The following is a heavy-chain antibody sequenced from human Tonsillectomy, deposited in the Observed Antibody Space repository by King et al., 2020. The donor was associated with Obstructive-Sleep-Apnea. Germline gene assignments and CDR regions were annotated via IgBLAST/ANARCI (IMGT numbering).Heavy chain of an antibody. Sequence: QLVQSGGVVVQPGGSLRLSCAASGFTFDDYAMHWVRQAPGKGLEWVSLISWDGGSTYYADSVKGRVTISRDNSKTSLYLQMNSLRAEDTALYYCAKDTGWLQLLYYIDYWGQGTLVTVSS. CDR3: AKDTGWLQLLYYIDY. J-gene: IGHJ4*02. CDR1: GFTFDDYA. D-gene: IGHD5-24*01. V-gene: IGHV3-43D*03. CDR2: ISWDGGST.